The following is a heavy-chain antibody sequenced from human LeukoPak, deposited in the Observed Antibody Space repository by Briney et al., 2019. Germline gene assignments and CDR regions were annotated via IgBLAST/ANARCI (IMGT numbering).Heavy chain of an antibody. CDR3: ARDRGSPYSGSYLDY. CDR1: GGSISSSNW. J-gene: IGHJ4*02. Sequence: TSGTLSLTCAVSGGSISSSNWWSWVRQPPGKGLEWIGEIYHSGSTNYNPSLKSRVTISVDKSKNQFSLKLSSVTAADTAVYYCARDRGSPYSGSYLDYWGQGTLVTVSS. CDR2: IYHSGST. D-gene: IGHD1-26*01. V-gene: IGHV4-4*02.